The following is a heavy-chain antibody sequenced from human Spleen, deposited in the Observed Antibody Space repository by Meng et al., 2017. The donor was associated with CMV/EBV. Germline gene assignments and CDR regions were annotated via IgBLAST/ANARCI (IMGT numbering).Heavy chain of an antibody. Sequence: KVSCKASGYSFTSYWIGWVRQMPGKGLEWMGIIYPSDSETRYSPSFQGQVTISADKSITTAYLQWSGLEASDTAMYYCARLTGSVDSWGQGTPVTVSS. D-gene: IGHD1-14*01. CDR3: ARLTGSVDS. CDR2: IYPSDSET. V-gene: IGHV5-51*01. J-gene: IGHJ4*02. CDR1: GYSFTSYW.